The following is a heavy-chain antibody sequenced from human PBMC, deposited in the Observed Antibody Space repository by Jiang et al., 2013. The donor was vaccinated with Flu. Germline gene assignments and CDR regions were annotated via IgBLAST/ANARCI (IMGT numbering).Heavy chain of an antibody. CDR3: ARPIYSGYDGWYFDY. CDR1: GGSISSSSYY. J-gene: IGHJ4*02. Sequence: GPGLVKPSETLSLTCTVSGGSISSSSYYWGWIRQPPGKGLEWIGSIYYSGSTYYNPSLKSRVTISVDTSKNQFSLKLSSVTAADTAVYYCARPIYSGYDGWYFDYWGQGTLVTVSS. V-gene: IGHV4-39*01. CDR2: IYYSGST. D-gene: IGHD5-12*01.